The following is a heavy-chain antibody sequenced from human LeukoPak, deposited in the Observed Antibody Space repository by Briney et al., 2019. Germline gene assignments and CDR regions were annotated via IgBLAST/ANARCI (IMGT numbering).Heavy chain of an antibody. CDR3: ARQIIYYYYMDV. J-gene: IGHJ6*03. D-gene: IGHD3-10*01. CDR2: IYYSGST. Sequence: SETLSLTCTVSGGSISSNYYWGWIRQPPGKGLEWIGSIYYSGSTYYNPSLKSRVTISVDTSKNQFSLKLSSVTAADTAVYYCARQIIYYYYMDVWGKGTTVTVSS. CDR1: GGSISSNYY. V-gene: IGHV4-39*01.